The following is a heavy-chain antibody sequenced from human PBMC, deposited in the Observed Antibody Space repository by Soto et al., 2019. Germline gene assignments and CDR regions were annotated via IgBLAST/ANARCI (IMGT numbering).Heavy chain of an antibody. D-gene: IGHD3-3*01. CDR1: GGSFIDYS. CDR2: INHSGST. Sequence: PSXTLSLTCAVYGGSFIDYSWGWPRQSPGTALEWTGEINHSGSTKYNPSLKSRLTIPADTSKNQFSLKLSAGTAADTAVYCCARGHYDFWSGYFATIDYCGQGTLVTXSS. J-gene: IGHJ4*02. CDR3: ARGHYDFWSGYFATIDY. V-gene: IGHV4-34*01.